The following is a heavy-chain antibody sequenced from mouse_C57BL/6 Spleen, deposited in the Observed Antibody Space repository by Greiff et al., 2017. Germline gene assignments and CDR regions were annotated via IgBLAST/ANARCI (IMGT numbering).Heavy chain of an antibody. CDR2: IYPGDGDT. D-gene: IGHD1-1*01. V-gene: IGHV1-82*01. CDR3: ARWGTTTGFDY. CDR1: GYAFSSSS. J-gene: IGHJ2*01. Sequence: QVQLKQSGPDLVKPGASVKISCKASGYAFSSSSMNWVHQRPGKGLEWIGRIYPGDGDTNYNGKFKGKATLTADKSSSTAYMQLSSLTSEDSAVYFCARWGTTTGFDYWGQGTTLTVSS.